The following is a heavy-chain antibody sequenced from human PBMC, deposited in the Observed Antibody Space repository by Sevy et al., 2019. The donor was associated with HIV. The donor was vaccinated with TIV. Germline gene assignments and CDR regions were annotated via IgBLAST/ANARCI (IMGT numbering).Heavy chain of an antibody. D-gene: IGHD1-1*01. Sequence: SDTLSLTCTVSGGSTSTYYWNWIRQPPGKGLEWIGYISDSGFSNDNPSLRSRVTISIDTSKNQFSLRLTSVSAADTAVYYCARGGGRTDWGMDVWGPGTTVTVSS. CDR1: GGSTSTYY. J-gene: IGHJ6*02. CDR3: ARGGGRTDWGMDV. CDR2: ISDSGFS. V-gene: IGHV4-59*01.